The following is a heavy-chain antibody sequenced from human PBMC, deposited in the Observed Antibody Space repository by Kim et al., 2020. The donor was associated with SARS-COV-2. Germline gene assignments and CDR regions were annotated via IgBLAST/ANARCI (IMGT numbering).Heavy chain of an antibody. CDR2: ISWNSGSI. J-gene: IGHJ6*02. D-gene: IGHD3-10*01. CDR3: AKETRYYYGSGSYDNSEGYGMDV. Sequence: GGSLRLSCAASGFTFDDYDMHWVRQAPGKGLEWVSGISWNSGSIGYADSVKGRFTISRDNAKNSLYLQMNSLRAEDTALYYCAKETRYYYGSGSYDNSEGYGMDVWGQGTTVTVSS. V-gene: IGHV3-9*01. CDR1: GFTFDDYD.